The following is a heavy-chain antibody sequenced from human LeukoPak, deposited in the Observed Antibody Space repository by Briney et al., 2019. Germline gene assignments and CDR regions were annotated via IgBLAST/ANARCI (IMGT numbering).Heavy chain of an antibody. D-gene: IGHD6-19*01. J-gene: IGHJ4*02. CDR1: GFTFSNYA. V-gene: IGHV3-23*01. CDR3: AKDPKYGSGRGGFDY. CDR2: ISGSGGST. Sequence: GGSLRLSCAASGFTFSNYAMSWVRQAPGKGLEWVSAISGSGGSTYYADSVKGRFTISRDNSKNTLYLQMNSLRAEDTAVYYCAKDPKYGSGRGGFDYWGQGTLVTVSS.